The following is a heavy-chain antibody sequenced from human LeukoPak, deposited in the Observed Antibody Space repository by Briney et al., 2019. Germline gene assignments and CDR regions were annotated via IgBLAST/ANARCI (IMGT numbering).Heavy chain of an antibody. J-gene: IGHJ5*02. CDR2: INPNSGGT. V-gene: IGHV1-2*02. CDR1: GYTFTGYY. D-gene: IGHD6-19*01. Sequence: ASVKVSCKASGYTFTGYYMHWVRQAPGQGLEWMGWINPNSGGTNYAQKFQGRVTMTRDTSISTAYMELSRLRSDDTAVYYCAKARGEQQWLGIDPWGQGTLVTVSS. CDR3: AKARGEQQWLGIDP.